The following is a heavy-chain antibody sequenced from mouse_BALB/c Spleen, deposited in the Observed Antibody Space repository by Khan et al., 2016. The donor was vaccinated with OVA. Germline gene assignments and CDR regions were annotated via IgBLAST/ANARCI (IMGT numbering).Heavy chain of an antibody. V-gene: IGHV3-2*02. Sequence: EVQLQESGPGLVKPSQSLSLTCTVTGYSITSDYAWNWIRQFPGNKLEWMGYISYSGDTAYTPSLKSRISITRETSKNQFFLQLNSVTTENTATYYCASMSLAYYVSNFEEYYFDYWGQGTTLTVSS. CDR2: ISYSGDT. J-gene: IGHJ2*01. CDR1: GYSITSDYA. CDR3: ASMSLAYYVSNFEEYYFDY. D-gene: IGHD1-1*01.